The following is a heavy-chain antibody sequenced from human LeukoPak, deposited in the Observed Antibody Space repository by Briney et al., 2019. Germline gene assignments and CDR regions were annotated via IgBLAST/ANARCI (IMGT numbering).Heavy chain of an antibody. V-gene: IGHV3-48*03. J-gene: IGHJ4*02. Sequence: GGSLRLSCAASGFTFSIYEVNWVRQAPGKGLEWVSYISSSGATIYYADSVKGRFTVSRDNAKNSLYLQMTSLRAEDTAVYYCARESGSGRSPRLDYWGQGTLVTVSS. CDR2: ISSSGATI. D-gene: IGHD6-19*01. CDR3: ARESGSGRSPRLDY. CDR1: GFTFSIYE.